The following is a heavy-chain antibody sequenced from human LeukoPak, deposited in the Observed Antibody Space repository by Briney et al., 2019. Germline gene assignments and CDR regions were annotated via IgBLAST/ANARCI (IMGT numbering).Heavy chain of an antibody. V-gene: IGHV3-64D*06. Sequence: GGSLRLSCSASGFTFNRFYLHWVRQAPGKGLEFVSHISSNGATTYYADSVKGRFTISRDNSENTLYLQMSSLRADDTAVYYCVKDRSIAAPNNDFFDSWGQGALVTVSS. J-gene: IGHJ4*02. CDR1: GFTFNRFY. D-gene: IGHD6-6*01. CDR3: VKDRSIAAPNNDFFDS. CDR2: ISSNGATT.